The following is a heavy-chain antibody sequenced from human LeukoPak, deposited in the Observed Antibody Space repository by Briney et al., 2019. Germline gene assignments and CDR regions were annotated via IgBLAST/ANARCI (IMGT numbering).Heavy chain of an antibody. V-gene: IGHV1-69*01. CDR3: ARSKSGHGFDY. J-gene: IGHJ4*02. CDR1: EGTFSSYA. Sequence: SVKVSCKASEGTFSSYAISWVRQAPGQGLEWMGGIIPIFGAANYAQKFQGRVTITADESTSTAYMELSSLRSEDTAVYYCARSKSGHGFDYWGQGTLVTVSS. CDR2: IIPIFGAA.